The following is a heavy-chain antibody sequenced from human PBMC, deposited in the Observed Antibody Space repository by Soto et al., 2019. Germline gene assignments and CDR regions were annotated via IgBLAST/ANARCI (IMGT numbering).Heavy chain of an antibody. CDR2: ISAHNGNT. CDR1: GYGFTTYG. CDR3: ARGRYGNY. D-gene: IGHD1-1*01. J-gene: IGHJ4*02. Sequence: QVHLVQSGAEVKKPGASVKVSCKGSGYGFTTYGITWVRQAPGQGLEWMAWISAHNGNTNYAQKLQGRVTVTRDTSTSTAYRERRGLRSDDTAVYYCARGRYGNYWGKGALVTVSS. V-gene: IGHV1-18*01.